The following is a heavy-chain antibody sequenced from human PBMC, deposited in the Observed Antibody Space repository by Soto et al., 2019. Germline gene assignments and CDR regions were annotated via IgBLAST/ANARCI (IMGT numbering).Heavy chain of an antibody. J-gene: IGHJ4*02. CDR2: IYYSGST. D-gene: IGHD4-17*01. V-gene: IGHV4-39*01. CDR3: ASRSLTVTTHIDY. Sequence: SETLSLTCTVSGGSISSSSYYWGWIRQPPGKGLEWIGSIYYSGSTYYNPSLKSRVTISVDTSKNQFSLKLSSVTAADTAVYYCASRSLTVTTHIDYWGQGTLVTVSS. CDR1: GGSISSSSYY.